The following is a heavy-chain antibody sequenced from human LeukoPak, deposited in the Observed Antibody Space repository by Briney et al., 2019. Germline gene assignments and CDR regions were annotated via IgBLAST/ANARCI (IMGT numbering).Heavy chain of an antibody. CDR2: MNPNSGNT. Sequence: ASVKVSCKASGYTFTSYDINWVRQATGQGPEWMGWMNPNSGNTGYAQKFQGRVTMTRNTSISTAYMELSSLRSEDTAVYYCARGRSGSDAFDIWGQGTTVTVSS. J-gene: IGHJ3*02. CDR1: GYTFTSYD. CDR3: ARGRSGSDAFDI. V-gene: IGHV1-8*01.